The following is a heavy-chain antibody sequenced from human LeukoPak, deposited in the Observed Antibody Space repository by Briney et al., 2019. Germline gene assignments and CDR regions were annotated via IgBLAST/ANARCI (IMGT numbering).Heavy chain of an antibody. CDR2: IIPIFGTA. CDR3: ARESQGVYYYDSSGYSPFDY. CDR1: SYA. D-gene: IGHD3-22*01. Sequence: SYAXSWVRQAPGXGLEWMGGIIPIFGTANYAQKFQGRVTITADESTSTAYMELSSLRSEDTAVYYCARESQGVYYYDSSGYSPFDYWGQGTLVTVSS. J-gene: IGHJ4*02. V-gene: IGHV1-69*01.